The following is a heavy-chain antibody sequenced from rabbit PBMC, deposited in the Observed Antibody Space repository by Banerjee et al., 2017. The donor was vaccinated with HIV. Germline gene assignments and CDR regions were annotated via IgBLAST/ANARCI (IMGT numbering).Heavy chain of an antibody. CDR2: VDAGDTGST. Sequence: QQQLEESGGGLVKPGGTLTLTCKASGIDFSSYWMSWVRQAPGKGLEWIGCVDAGDTGSTYYASWAKGRFTISKTSSTTVTLQMTSLTAADTATYFCARGPSSDYGYFLNLWGQGTLVTVS. J-gene: IGHJ3*01. CDR1: GIDFSSYW. CDR3: ARGPSSDYGYFLNL. D-gene: IGHD1-1*01. V-gene: IGHV1S45*01.